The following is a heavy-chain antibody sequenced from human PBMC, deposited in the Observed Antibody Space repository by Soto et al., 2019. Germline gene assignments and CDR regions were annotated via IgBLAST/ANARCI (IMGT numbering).Heavy chain of an antibody. CDR3: ARAAIHGSSWYFWIDP. CDR2: IIPLFGTT. J-gene: IGHJ5*02. Sequence: QVQLVQSGSEVKMPGSSVKVSCKTSGRTFSRHAINWVRQAPGQGLEWMGGIIPLFGTTNYAQKFKGRVTISADESTSTAYIELSSLTSEDAAVYYCARAAIHGSSWYFWIDPWGQGTLVTVSS. CDR1: GRTFSRHA. V-gene: IGHV1-69*01. D-gene: IGHD6-13*01.